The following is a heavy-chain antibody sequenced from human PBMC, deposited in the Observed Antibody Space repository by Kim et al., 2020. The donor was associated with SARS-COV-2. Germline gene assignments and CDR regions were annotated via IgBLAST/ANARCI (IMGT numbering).Heavy chain of an antibody. Sequence: GGSLRLSCAASGFNFRDYGMHWVRQAPGKGLEWVAVISFDGSIEYYADSVKGRFTISRDDSRNNLYLQMNNLRGDDTAVYYCVKVSGGYSYGLYHGGDV. CDR1: GFNFRDYG. CDR3: VKVSGGYSYGLYHGGDV. J-gene: IGHJ6*01. CDR2: ISFDGSIE. V-gene: IGHV3-30*18. D-gene: IGHD5-18*01.